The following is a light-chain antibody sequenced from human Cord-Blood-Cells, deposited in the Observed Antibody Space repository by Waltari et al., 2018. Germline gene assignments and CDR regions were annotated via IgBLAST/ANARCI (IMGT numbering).Light chain of an antibody. CDR2: EVS. J-gene: IGLJ1*01. CDR1: SSYVGSFNL. V-gene: IGLV2-23*02. Sequence: QSALTQPAPVSGSPGQSLTISCTGTSSYVGSFNLVPWYQQHPGKAPKLMIYEVSKRPSGVSNRFSGSKSGNTASLTISGLQAEDEADYYCCSYAGSSTFYVFGTGTKVTVL. CDR3: CSYAGSSTFYV.